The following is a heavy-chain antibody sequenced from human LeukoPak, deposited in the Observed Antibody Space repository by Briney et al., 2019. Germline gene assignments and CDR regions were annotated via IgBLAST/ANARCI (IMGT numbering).Heavy chain of an antibody. V-gene: IGHV3-33*01. Sequence: GGSLRLSCAASGFTFSSYGMHWVRQAPGKGPEWVAVVWYDGSNKYYADSVKGRFTISRDNSKNTLYLQMNSLRAEDTAVYYCARALVPGAHDYWGQGTLVTVSS. CDR3: ARALVPGAHDY. D-gene: IGHD1-26*01. J-gene: IGHJ4*02. CDR2: VWYDGSNK. CDR1: GFTFSSYG.